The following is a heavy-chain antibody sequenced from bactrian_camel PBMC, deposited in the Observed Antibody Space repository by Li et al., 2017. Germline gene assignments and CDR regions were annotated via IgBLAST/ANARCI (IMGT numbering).Heavy chain of an antibody. CDR3: AADSAALVRGAPEAADFGY. D-gene: IGHD2*01. CDR2: IESDGST. V-gene: IGHV3S55*01. Sequence: HVQLVESGGGSVQVGGSLRLSCVASGDTIGRYCMGWFRQIPDKEREAVAGIESDGSTSYANSVKGRFTISRDNYNNNLYLQMNSLKPDDTAMYYCAADSAALVRGAPEAADFGYWGQGTQVTVS. CDR1: GDTIGRYC. J-gene: IGHJ6*01.